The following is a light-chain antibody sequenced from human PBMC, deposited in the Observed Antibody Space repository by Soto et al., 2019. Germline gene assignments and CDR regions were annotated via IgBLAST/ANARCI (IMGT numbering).Light chain of an antibody. CDR2: EVS. J-gene: IGLJ3*02. V-gene: IGLV2-14*01. CDR1: SSDVGTYNH. CDR3: SSYTSTSRLEV. Sequence: QSVLTQPASVSGSPGQSITISCTGTSSDVGTYNHVSWYQQHPGKAPQLIIYEVSNRPSGLSNRFFGSKSGNTASLTISGLQAEDEANYYCSSYTSTSRLEVFGGGTKLTVL.